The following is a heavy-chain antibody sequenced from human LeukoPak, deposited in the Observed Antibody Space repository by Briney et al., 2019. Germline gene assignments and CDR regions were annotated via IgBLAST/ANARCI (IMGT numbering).Heavy chain of an antibody. CDR3: ARVFWFGGFDY. Sequence: GGSLRLSCEASGFTFSTYEMNWVRQAPGKGLEWVSVIYSGGTTYYADSVKGRFTISRDNSKNTLYLQMNSLRAEDTAVYYCARVFWFGGFDYWGQGTLVTVSS. CDR1: GFTFSTYE. D-gene: IGHD3-10*01. CDR2: IYSGGTT. V-gene: IGHV3-53*01. J-gene: IGHJ4*02.